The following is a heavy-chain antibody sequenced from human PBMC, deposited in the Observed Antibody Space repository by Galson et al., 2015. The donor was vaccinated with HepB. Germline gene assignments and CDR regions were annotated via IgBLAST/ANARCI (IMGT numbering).Heavy chain of an antibody. V-gene: IGHV3-15*01. CDR2: IKSKIDGGTT. D-gene: IGHD3-10*01. Sequence: SLRLSCAASGFTFSNTWMSWVRQAPGKGLEWVGRIKSKIDGGTTDYAAPVKGRFTISRDDSKDTLYLQMNSLKTEDTAVYYCTTEDGSGSYYNVRRLYYYYGMDVWGQGTTVTVSS. J-gene: IGHJ6*02. CDR3: TTEDGSGSYYNVRRLYYYYGMDV. CDR1: GFTFSNTW.